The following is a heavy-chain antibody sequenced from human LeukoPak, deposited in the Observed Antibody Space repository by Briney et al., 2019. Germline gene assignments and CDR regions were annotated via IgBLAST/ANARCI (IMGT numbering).Heavy chain of an antibody. CDR3: ARRYGSGSSGTFDY. V-gene: IGHV4-39*07. Sequence: SETLSLTCTVSGGSISSSSYYWGWFRQPPGKGLEWIGSIYYSGSTYYNPSLKSRVTISVDTSRNQFSLKLSSVTAADTAVYYCARRYGSGSSGTFDYWGQGTLVTVSS. CDR1: GGSISSSSYY. CDR2: IYYSGST. J-gene: IGHJ4*02. D-gene: IGHD3-10*01.